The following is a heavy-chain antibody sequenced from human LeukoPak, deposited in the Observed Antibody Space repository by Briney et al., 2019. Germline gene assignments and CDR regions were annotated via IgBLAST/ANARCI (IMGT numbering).Heavy chain of an antibody. D-gene: IGHD3-10*01. J-gene: IGHJ6*03. CDR1: GYTFTSYY. Sequence: GASVKVSXKASGYTFTSYYMHWVRQAPGQGLEWMGIINPSGGSTSYAQKFQGRVTMTRDTSTSTVYMELSSLRSEDTAVYYCARDPYGPRTGYYYYMDVWGKGTTVTVSS. CDR2: INPSGGST. CDR3: ARDPYGPRTGYYYYMDV. V-gene: IGHV1-46*01.